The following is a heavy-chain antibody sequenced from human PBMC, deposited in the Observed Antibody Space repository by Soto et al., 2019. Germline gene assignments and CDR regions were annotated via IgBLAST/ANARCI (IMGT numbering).Heavy chain of an antibody. CDR3: ARLYYYGSGSNYNPFDY. V-gene: IGHV2-5*02. CDR1: SFSLSISGVG. CDR2: IYWDDDK. Sequence: QITLKESGPTLVKPTQTLTLTCTFSSFSLSISGVGVGWIRQPPGKALEWLALIYWDDDKRYSPSLKSRLTITKDTSKSQVVLTMTNMDPVDTATYFCARLYYYGSGSNYNPFDYWGQGTLVTVSS. J-gene: IGHJ4*02. D-gene: IGHD3-10*01.